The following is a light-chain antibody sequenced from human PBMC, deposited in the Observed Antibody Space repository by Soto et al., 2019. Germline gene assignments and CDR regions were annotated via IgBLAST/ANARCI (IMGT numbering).Light chain of an antibody. CDR1: SSNIGSYT. CDR2: SNN. Sequence: QAVVTQPPSASGTPGQRVTISCSGSSSNIGSYTVNWYQQLPETAPKLLIYSNNQRPSGVPDRFSGSKSGTSASLAISGLQSEDEADYYCAAWDDSLNGVLFGGGTKLTVL. CDR3: AAWDDSLNGVL. V-gene: IGLV1-44*01. J-gene: IGLJ2*01.